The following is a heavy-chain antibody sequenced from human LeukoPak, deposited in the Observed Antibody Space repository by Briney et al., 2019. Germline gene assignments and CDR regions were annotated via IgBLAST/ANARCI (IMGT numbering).Heavy chain of an antibody. J-gene: IGHJ4*02. D-gene: IGHD6-19*01. CDR2: ISGSGGST. Sequence: GGSLRLSCAASGFTFSSYAMSWVRQAPGKGLEWVSAISGSGGSTYYADSVKGRFTISRDNSKNSLHLQMNSLTTEDTALYYCARGDQWLIHYWGQGTLVTVSS. V-gene: IGHV3-23*01. CDR1: GFTFSSYA. CDR3: ARGDQWLIHY.